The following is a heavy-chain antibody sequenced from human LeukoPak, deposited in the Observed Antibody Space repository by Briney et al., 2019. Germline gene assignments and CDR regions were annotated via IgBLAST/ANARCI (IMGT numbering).Heavy chain of an antibody. CDR1: GFTFSSYA. D-gene: IGHD2-15*01. CDR2: ISGSGGST. Sequence: PGGSLRLSCAASGFTFSSYAMSWVRQAPGKGLEWVSAISGSGGSTYYADSVKGRFTISRDNSKNTLYLQMNSLRAEDTAVYYCAKGGYCSGGSCTLRNDYWGQGTLVTVSS. V-gene: IGHV3-23*01. CDR3: AKGGYCSGGSCTLRNDY. J-gene: IGHJ4*02.